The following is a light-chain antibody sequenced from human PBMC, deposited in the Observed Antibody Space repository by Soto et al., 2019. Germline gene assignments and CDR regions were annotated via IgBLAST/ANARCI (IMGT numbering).Light chain of an antibody. J-gene: IGKJ3*01. V-gene: IGKV3-20*01. CDR1: QSMRNSY. Sequence: EIVLTQSPGTLSLSPGERATLSCRASQSMRNSYLAWYQQRPGQAPRLLIYGASTRATGIPDRFSGSGSGTNFTLTISRREPEDSAGYYCQQYDMLPQLSFGPGTKVEIK. CDR2: GAS. CDR3: QQYDMLPQLS.